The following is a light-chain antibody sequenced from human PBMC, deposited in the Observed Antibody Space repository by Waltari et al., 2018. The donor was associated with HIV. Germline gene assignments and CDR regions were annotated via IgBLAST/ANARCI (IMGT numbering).Light chain of an antibody. V-gene: IGLV1-47*01. Sequence: GTPGQRVTISCSGSSSNIGSNFVYWYQQLPGTAPKLLIYRNNQRPSGVPDRFSGSKSGTSASLAISGLRSEDEADYYCAAWDDSLSGHWVFGGGTKVTVL. CDR2: RNN. CDR3: AAWDDSLSGHWV. CDR1: SSNIGSNF. J-gene: IGLJ3*02.